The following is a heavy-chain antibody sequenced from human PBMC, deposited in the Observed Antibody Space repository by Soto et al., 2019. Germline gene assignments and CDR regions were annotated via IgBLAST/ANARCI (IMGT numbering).Heavy chain of an antibody. CDR1: GFTCSSYG. J-gene: IGHJ5*02. Sequence: GGSLRLSCAASGFTCSSYGMHWVRQAPGKGLEWVAVISYDGSNKYYADSVKGRFTISRDNSKNTLYLQMNSLRAEDTAVYYCAKDHEVLWFGESEYNWFDPWGQGTLVTVSS. V-gene: IGHV3-30*18. CDR3: AKDHEVLWFGESEYNWFDP. CDR2: ISYDGSNK. D-gene: IGHD3-10*01.